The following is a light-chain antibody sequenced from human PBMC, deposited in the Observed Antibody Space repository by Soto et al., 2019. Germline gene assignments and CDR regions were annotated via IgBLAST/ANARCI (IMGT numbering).Light chain of an antibody. CDR2: EVS. CDR3: AAWDDTRRGPV. Sequence: QSALTQPASVSGSPGQSITISCTGTSSDVGSYNYVSWYQQHPGKAPKLMIYEVSDRPSGISSRFSGSKSGNTASLTISGLQTEDEADYYCAAWDDTRRGPVFGGGTKLTVL. J-gene: IGLJ3*02. CDR1: SSDVGSYNY. V-gene: IGLV2-14*01.